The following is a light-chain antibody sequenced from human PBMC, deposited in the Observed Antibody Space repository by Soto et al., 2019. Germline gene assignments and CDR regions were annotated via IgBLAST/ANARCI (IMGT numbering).Light chain of an antibody. Sequence: DIQMTQSPSTLSASVGDRVTITCRASQSVTNWLAWYRQKPGKAPNLLIYDASRLQSGIPSRFSGSGSGTEFTLTISSLQPDDFATYSCQQYTTYPYTFGQGTK. CDR3: QQYTTYPYT. J-gene: IGKJ2*01. V-gene: IGKV1-5*01. CDR1: QSVTNW. CDR2: DAS.